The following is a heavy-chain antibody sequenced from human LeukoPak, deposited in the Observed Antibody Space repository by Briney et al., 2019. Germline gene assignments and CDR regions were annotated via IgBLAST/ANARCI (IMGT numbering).Heavy chain of an antibody. J-gene: IGHJ4*02. CDR2: IRSKANSYAT. D-gene: IGHD3-10*01. Sequence: SGGSLRLSCAASGFIFSGSAMHWVRQASGKGLEWVGRIRSKANSYATAYAASVKGRFTISRDDSKNTAYLQMNSLKTEDTAVYYCTTSRRWFGESKYWGQGTLVTVSS. CDR1: GFIFSGSA. CDR3: TTSRRWFGESKY. V-gene: IGHV3-73*01.